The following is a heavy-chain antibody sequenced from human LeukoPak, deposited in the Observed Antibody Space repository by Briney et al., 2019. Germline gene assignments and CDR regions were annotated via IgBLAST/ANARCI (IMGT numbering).Heavy chain of an antibody. CDR2: ISSSSSYI. CDR1: GFTFNSYS. CDR3: ARAQVRGVIIQPDY. V-gene: IGHV3-21*01. D-gene: IGHD3-10*01. Sequence: GGSLRLSCAASGFTFNSYSMNWVRQAPGKGLEWVSSISSSSSYIYYADSVKGRFTISRDNAKNTLYLQMNSLRAEDTAVYYCARAQVRGVIIQPDYWGQGTLVTVSS. J-gene: IGHJ4*02.